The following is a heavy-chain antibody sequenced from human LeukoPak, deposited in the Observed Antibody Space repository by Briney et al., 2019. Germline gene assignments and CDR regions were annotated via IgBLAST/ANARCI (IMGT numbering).Heavy chain of an antibody. CDR3: ARRVTIFGVVSKKTHNWFDP. D-gene: IGHD3-3*01. J-gene: IGHJ5*02. Sequence: GESLKISCKGSGYSFTSYWIGWVRQMPGKGLEWMGIIYPGDSDTRYSPSFQGQVTISADKSISTAYLQWSSLKASDTAMYYCARRVTIFGVVSKKTHNWFDPWGQGTLVTVSS. CDR1: GYSFTSYW. CDR2: IYPGDSDT. V-gene: IGHV5-51*01.